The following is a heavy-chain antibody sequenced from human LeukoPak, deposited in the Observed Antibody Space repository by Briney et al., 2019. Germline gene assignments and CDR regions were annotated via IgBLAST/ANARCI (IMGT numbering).Heavy chain of an antibody. CDR3: ARGREYYYDSSGYHDYGMDV. CDR1: GGSISSGGYS. J-gene: IGHJ6*02. Sequence: TASETLSLTCAVSGGSISSGGYSWSWIRQPPGKGLEWIGYIYHSGSTYYNPSLKSRVTISVDRSKNQFSLKLSSVTAADTAVYYCARGREYYYDSSGYHDYGMDVWGQGTTVTVSS. D-gene: IGHD3-22*01. V-gene: IGHV4-30-2*01. CDR2: IYHSGST.